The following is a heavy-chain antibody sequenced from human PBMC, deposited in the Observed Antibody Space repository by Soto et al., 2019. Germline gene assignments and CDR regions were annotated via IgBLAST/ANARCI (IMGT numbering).Heavy chain of an antibody. Sequence: SVKVSCTASGFTFTSSAVHWVRQARGQRLEWIGWIVVGSGNTNYAQKFQERVTITRDMSTSTAYMELSSLRSEDTAVYYCAADPADIAYGSGSYYYYGMDVWGQGTTVTVSS. D-gene: IGHD3-10*01. CDR2: IVVGSGNT. V-gene: IGHV1-58*01. CDR3: AADPADIAYGSGSYYYYGMDV. CDR1: GFTFTSSA. J-gene: IGHJ6*02.